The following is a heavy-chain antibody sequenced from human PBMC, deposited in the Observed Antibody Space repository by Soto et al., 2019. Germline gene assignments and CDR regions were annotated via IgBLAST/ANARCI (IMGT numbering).Heavy chain of an antibody. CDR3: ARVSWYNWNYEGLDP. Sequence: ASVKVSCKASGYTFTSYGISWVRQAPGQGLEWMGWISAYNGNTNYAQKLQGRVTMTTDTSTSTAYMELRSLRSDDTAVYYCARVSWYNWNYEGLDPWGQGTLVTVSS. D-gene: IGHD1-7*01. CDR2: ISAYNGNT. CDR1: GYTFTSYG. J-gene: IGHJ5*02. V-gene: IGHV1-18*01.